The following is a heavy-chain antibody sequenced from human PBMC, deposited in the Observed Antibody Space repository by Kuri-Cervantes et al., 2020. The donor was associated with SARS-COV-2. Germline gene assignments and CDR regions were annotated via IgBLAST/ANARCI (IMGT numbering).Heavy chain of an antibody. V-gene: IGHV1-2*02. Sequence: ASVKVSCKASGYPFTGFYLHWVRQTPGQGLEWMGWINPDTGGTNCAPKFQGRVTMTRDTSITTAYMELSRLRSDDTAVYYCARVVRGRRITMIVAGYNWFDHWGQGTLVTVSS. CDR3: ARVVRGRRITMIVAGYNWFDH. CDR1: GYPFTGFY. CDR2: INPDTGGT. J-gene: IGHJ5*02. D-gene: IGHD3-22*01.